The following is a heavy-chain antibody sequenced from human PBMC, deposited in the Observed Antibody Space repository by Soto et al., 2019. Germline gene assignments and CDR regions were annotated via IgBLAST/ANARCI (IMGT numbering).Heavy chain of an antibody. Sequence: SETMSLTCTVSVGSNSSSSSYWRWFRQPPLKGLEWIGSIYYSGSTYYNPSLKSRVTISVDTSKNQFSLKLSSVTAADTAVEGHFVVVIVIPMLFPNDRLYDYGMDVWGQGTTVT. D-gene: IGHD2-21*01. J-gene: IGHJ6*02. CDR3: FVVVIVIPMLFPNDRLYDYGMDV. CDR1: VGSNSSSSSY. CDR2: IYYSGST. V-gene: IGHV4-39*03.